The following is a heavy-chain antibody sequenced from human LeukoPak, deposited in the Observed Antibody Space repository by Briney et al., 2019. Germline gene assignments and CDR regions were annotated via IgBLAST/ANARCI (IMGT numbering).Heavy chain of an antibody. D-gene: IGHD3-10*02. CDR3: ARGYVQGN. J-gene: IGHJ4*02. Sequence: PRGSLRLSCALSRLTASSVNMRLGRQTPGKGLEWGSVIFSGGSTYYADSVKGRFTISRDNSKNTLYLQMNSLRAEDTAVYYCARGYVQGNWGQGTLVTVSS. CDR2: IFSGGST. CDR1: RLTASSVN. V-gene: IGHV3-66*01.